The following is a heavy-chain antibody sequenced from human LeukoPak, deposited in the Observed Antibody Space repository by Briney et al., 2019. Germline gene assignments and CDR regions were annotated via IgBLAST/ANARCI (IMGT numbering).Heavy chain of an antibody. CDR1: GGSFSGYY. CDR2: INHSGST. J-gene: IGHJ4*02. V-gene: IGHV4-34*01. Sequence: SETLSLTCAVYGGSFSGYYWSWIRQPPGKGLEWIGEINHSGSTNYNPSLKSRVIISVDTSKNQFSLKLSSVTAADTAVYYCARLDYGDNAFDYWGQGTLVTVSS. CDR3: ARLDYGDNAFDY. D-gene: IGHD4-17*01.